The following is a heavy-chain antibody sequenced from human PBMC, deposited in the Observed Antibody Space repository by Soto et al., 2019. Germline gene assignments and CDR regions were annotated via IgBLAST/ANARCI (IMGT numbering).Heavy chain of an antibody. D-gene: IGHD6-6*01. CDR1: GFSLSTSGVG. J-gene: IGHJ4*02. Sequence: QITLKESGPTLVKPTQTLTLTCTFSGFSLSTSGVGVGWIRQPPGKALEWLALIYWDDDKRYSPSLKSRLTTPKDTSKNQVGLTRTNMDPVDTATYYCAHGGGREYSSSTFDYWGQGTLVTVSS. V-gene: IGHV2-5*02. CDR2: IYWDDDK. CDR3: AHGGGREYSSSTFDY.